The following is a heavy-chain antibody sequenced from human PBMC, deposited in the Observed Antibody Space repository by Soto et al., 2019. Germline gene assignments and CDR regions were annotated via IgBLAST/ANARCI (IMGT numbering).Heavy chain of an antibody. Sequence: SETLSLTCAVSGGSISSSGYSWNWIRQSPGKGLEWIGYIYHSGSTNYNPSLRSRVTISLDGSKNQFSLKLTSVTAADTAVYYCARGSVYVLWSGYFDFWGQGSLVTSPQ. CDR1: GGSISSSGYS. CDR2: IYHSGST. D-gene: IGHD3-3*01. V-gene: IGHV4-30-2*06. J-gene: IGHJ4*02. CDR3: ARGSVYVLWSGYFDF.